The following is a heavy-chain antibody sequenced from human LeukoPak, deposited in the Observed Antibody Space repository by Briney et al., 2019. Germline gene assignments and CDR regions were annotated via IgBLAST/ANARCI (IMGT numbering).Heavy chain of an antibody. V-gene: IGHV1-18*01. J-gene: IGHJ4*01. Sequence: ASVKVSCKTSGYTFTSYGISWMRQAPGQGLEWMGWISSYNGNRNYAQKIQGRVTMTTDTSTSTAYMELRSLRADDTAVYYCARDGVSSWYQGDVDYWGQGTLVTVSS. CDR3: ARDGVSSWYQGDVDY. CDR2: ISSYNGNR. CDR1: GYTFTSYG. D-gene: IGHD6-13*01.